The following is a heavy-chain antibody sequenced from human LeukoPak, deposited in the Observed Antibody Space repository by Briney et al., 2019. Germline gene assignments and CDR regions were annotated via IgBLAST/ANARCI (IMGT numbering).Heavy chain of an antibody. V-gene: IGHV1-2*02. J-gene: IGHJ4*02. CDR1: RYTLTGYF. Sequence: ASLWVSSTPSRYTLTGYFIHWVRHAPGQRGGWMGCISPNSGVRNNAQTLQGRVTTTRDTTRSTAYMELSRLRSAAPALYYFARESYRALDYWGQGALVTVSS. D-gene: IGHD1-26*01. CDR3: ARESYRALDY. CDR2: ISPNSGVR.